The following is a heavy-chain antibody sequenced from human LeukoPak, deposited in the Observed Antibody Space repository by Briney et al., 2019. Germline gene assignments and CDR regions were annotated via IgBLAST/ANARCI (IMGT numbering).Heavy chain of an antibody. CDR3: AREHDYSNYVPWFDP. J-gene: IGHJ5*02. CDR2: IYYSGSS. V-gene: IGHV4-59*01. D-gene: IGHD4-11*01. Sequence: PSETLSLTCTVSGVSISSDYCGWIRLPPGKGLEWIGYIYYSGSSNYNPSLKGRVTISVDTSKNQFSLKLSSVTAADTAVYYCAREHDYSNYVPWFDPWGQGTLVTVSS. CDR1: GVSISSDY.